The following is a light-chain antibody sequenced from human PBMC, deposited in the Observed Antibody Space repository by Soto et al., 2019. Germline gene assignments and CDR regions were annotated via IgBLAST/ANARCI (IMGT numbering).Light chain of an antibody. CDR3: SSYTSSSTL. V-gene: IGLV2-14*01. Sequence: QSVLTQPASVSGSPGQSITISCTGTSSDVGAYKYVSWYQQHPGKAPKLMIYDVSYRPSGVSNRFSGSKSGNTASLTISGLQAEDEADYYCSSYTSSSTLFGTGTKLTVL. CDR2: DVS. J-gene: IGLJ1*01. CDR1: SSDVGAYKY.